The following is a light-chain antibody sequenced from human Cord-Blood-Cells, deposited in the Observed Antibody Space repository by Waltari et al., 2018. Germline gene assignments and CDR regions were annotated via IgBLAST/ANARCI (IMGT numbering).Light chain of an antibody. V-gene: IGLV2-14*03. Sequence: QSALTPPASVSGSPGQSITISCTGPSSDVGGYNYLSWYQQHPGKAPKLMIYDVINRTAGVSNRFTGCKSGNTASLTISGLQTGDEADYYVSADTSSGTLYVFGTGTKVTVL. CDR2: DVI. CDR1: SSDVGGYNY. J-gene: IGLJ1*01. CDR3: SADTSSGTLYV.